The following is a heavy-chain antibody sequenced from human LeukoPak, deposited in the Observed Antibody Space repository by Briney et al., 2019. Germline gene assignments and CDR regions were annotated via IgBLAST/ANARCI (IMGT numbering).Heavy chain of an antibody. V-gene: IGHV3-21*01. J-gene: IGHJ4*02. CDR1: GFTLRNNW. CDR2: ISSSSTYI. CDR3: ARESTGTTLGFDQ. Sequence: PGGSLRLSCAASGFTLRNNWMHWVRQAPGKGLEWVSSISSSSTYIYSADSMKGRFTVSRDNAKNSLYPQMNSLGVEDTAVYYCARESTGTTLGFDQWGQGTLVTVSS. D-gene: IGHD3-9*01.